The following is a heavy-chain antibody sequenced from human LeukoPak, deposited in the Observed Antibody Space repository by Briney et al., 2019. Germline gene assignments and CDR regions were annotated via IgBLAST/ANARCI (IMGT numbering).Heavy chain of an antibody. CDR3: ARDGAYYDFWSGYQLPFWY. D-gene: IGHD3-3*01. CDR2: ISSSSSTI. J-gene: IGHJ4*02. CDR1: GFTFSSYS. Sequence: GGSLRLSCAASGFTFSSYSMNWVRQAPGKGLEWVSYISSSSSTIYYADSVKGRFTISRDNAKNSLYLQMNSLRAEDTAVYYCARDGAYYDFWSGYQLPFWYWGQGTLVTVSS. V-gene: IGHV3-48*01.